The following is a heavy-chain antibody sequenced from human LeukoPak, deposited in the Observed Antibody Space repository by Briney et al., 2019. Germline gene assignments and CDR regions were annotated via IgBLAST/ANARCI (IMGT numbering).Heavy chain of an antibody. D-gene: IGHD2-8*01. CDR3: AKMVREFYTISYYFDY. CDR1: GFTFSSYA. CDR2: ISGSGAGT. Sequence: GGSLRLSCAVSGFTFSSYAMNWVRQAPGKGLEWVSGISGSGAGTYYADSVKGRFTISRDTSKNTLYLQMNSLRAEDTAVYYCAKMVREFYTISYYFDYWGQGTLVTVSS. J-gene: IGHJ4*02. V-gene: IGHV3-23*01.